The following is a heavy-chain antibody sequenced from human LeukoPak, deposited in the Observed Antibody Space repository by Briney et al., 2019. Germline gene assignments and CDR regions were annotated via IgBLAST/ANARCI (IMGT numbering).Heavy chain of an antibody. CDR1: GFTFDDYA. CDR3: AKARYCSGGSCDTIDY. Sequence: PGGSLRLSCAASGFTFDDYAMHWVRQAPGKGLEWVSLISGDGGSTYYADSVKGRFPISRDNSKNSLYLQMNSLRTEDTALYYCAKARYCSGGSCDTIDYWGQGTLVTVSS. CDR2: ISGDGGST. J-gene: IGHJ4*02. V-gene: IGHV3-43*02. D-gene: IGHD2-15*01.